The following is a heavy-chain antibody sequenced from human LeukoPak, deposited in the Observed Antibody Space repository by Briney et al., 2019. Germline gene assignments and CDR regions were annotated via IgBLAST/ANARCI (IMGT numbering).Heavy chain of an antibody. CDR3: TTGLILGATMNDY. J-gene: IGHJ4*02. CDR1: GFTFSNAW. CDR2: IKSKTDGGTT. Sequence: PGGSLRLSSAASGFTFSNAWMSWVRQAPGKGLEWVGRIKSKTDGGTTDYAAPVKGRFTISRDGSKNTLYLQMNSLKTEDTAVYYCTTGLILGATMNDYWGQGTLVTVSS. V-gene: IGHV3-15*01. D-gene: IGHD1-26*01.